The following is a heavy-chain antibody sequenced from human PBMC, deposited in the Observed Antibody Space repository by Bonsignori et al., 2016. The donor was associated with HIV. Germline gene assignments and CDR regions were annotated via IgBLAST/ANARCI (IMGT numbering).Heavy chain of an antibody. Sequence: WVRQAPGQGLEWMGWISAYNGNTNYAQKLQGRVTMTTDTSTSTAYMELRSLRSDDTAVYYCARAQGPLLWFGEPGPSRPTGPGTWFDPWGQGTLVTVSS. J-gene: IGHJ5*02. CDR3: ARAQGPLLWFGEPGPSRPTGPGTWFDP. V-gene: IGHV1-18*01. CDR2: ISAYNGNT. D-gene: IGHD3-10*01.